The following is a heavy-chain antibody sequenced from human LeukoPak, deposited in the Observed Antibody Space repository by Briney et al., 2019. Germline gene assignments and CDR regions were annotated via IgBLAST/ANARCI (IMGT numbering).Heavy chain of an antibody. CDR2: IYYSGST. J-gene: IGHJ4*02. D-gene: IGHD3-22*01. CDR3: ARIASNGYYLFDY. Sequence: SETLSLTCTVSGGSISNYYWSWIRQPPGKGLEWIGYIYYSGSTNYNPSLKSRVTISVDTPKNQFSLKVSPLTAADTAVYFCARIASNGYYLFDYWGQGILVTVSS. V-gene: IGHV4-59*01. CDR1: GGSISNYY.